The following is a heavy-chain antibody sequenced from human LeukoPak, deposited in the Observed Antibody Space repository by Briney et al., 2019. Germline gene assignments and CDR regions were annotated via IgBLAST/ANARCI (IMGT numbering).Heavy chain of an antibody. CDR1: GGSISSGGYY. CDR2: IFYSGST. D-gene: IGHD3-10*01. V-gene: IGHV4-31*03. CDR3: ARDGGLYYYGSGSHAFDI. Sequence: SQTLSRTCTVSGGSISSGGYYWSWIRQHPGKGLEWIGYIFYSGSTYYNPSLKSRVTISVDTSKNQFSLKLSSVTAADTAVYYCARDGGLYYYGSGSHAFDIWGQGTMVTVSS. J-gene: IGHJ3*02.